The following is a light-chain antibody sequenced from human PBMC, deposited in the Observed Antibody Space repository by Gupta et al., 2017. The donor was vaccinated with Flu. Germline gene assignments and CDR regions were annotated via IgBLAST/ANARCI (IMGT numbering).Light chain of an antibody. J-gene: IGLJ3*02. CDR1: SSNICAGFD. CDR3: QSFENSLSGSV. CDR2: GNS. Sequence: QSVLTQPPSVSGAPGQRVTISCTVSSSNICAGFDVHWYQQLPGTAPKLLIYGNSNRPSGVPDRFSGSKSGTSASLAITGLQAEDEADYYCQSFENSLSGSVFGGGTKLTVL. V-gene: IGLV1-40*01.